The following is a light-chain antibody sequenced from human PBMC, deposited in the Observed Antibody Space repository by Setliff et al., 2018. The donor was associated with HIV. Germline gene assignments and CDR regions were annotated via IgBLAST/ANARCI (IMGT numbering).Light chain of an antibody. Sequence: QSVLTQPPPASGTPGQRVTISCSGGSSNIGSNTVNWYQQVPGTAPKLLIYKNDQRPSGVPDRFSGSKSGTSASLAISGLQSGDEADYYCAAWDDSLHGSYVFGAGTKGTVL. V-gene: IGLV1-44*01. CDR1: SSNIGSNT. CDR3: AAWDDSLHGSYV. CDR2: KND. J-gene: IGLJ1*01.